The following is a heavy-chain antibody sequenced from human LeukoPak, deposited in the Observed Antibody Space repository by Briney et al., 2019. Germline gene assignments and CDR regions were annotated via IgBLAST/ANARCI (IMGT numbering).Heavy chain of an antibody. Sequence: GGSLRLSCAVSGFRFDNYAMSWVRQAPGKGLEWVSSISGTDGSTYYADSVKGRFTISRDNSKNTLYLQMNSLRADDTAVYYCAKDSGTYYYGSGSYSTWRFGYWGQGTLVTVSS. J-gene: IGHJ4*02. V-gene: IGHV3-23*01. CDR3: AKDSGTYYYGSGSYSTWRFGY. CDR1: GFRFDNYA. D-gene: IGHD3-10*01. CDR2: ISGTDGST.